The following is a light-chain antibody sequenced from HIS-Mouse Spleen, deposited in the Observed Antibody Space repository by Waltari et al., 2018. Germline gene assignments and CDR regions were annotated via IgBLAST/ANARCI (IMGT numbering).Light chain of an antibody. Sequence: DIQMTQSPSSLSASVGDRVTITCRASQSISSYLNWYQQKPGKAPKLLIYAASSWQSWVPFRFSGSGSGTDFTLTISSLQPEDFATYYCQQSYSTPQYTFGQGTKLEIK. CDR3: QQSYSTPQYT. CDR1: QSISSY. J-gene: IGKJ2*01. V-gene: IGKV1-39*01. CDR2: AAS.